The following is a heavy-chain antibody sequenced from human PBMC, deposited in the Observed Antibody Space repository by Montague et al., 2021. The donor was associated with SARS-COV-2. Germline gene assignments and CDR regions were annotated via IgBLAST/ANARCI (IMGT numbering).Heavy chain of an antibody. CDR2: IWHGGST. CDR3: ARRSRVVTAIWALRTSLTSWFDP. Sequence: SETLSLTCTVSGYSITHAYYCGWIRQPPGKGLEWIGNIWHGGSTYYNPSLKSRVTISVDTSKNQFSLKLSSVTAADTAVYYCARRSRVVTAIWALRTSLTSWFDPWGQGTLVTVSS. V-gene: IGHV4-38-2*02. J-gene: IGHJ5*02. CDR1: GYSITHAYY. D-gene: IGHD2-21*02.